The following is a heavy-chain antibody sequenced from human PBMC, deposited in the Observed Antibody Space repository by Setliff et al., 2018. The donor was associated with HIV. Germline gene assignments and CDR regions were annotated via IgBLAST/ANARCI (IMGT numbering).Heavy chain of an antibody. J-gene: IGHJ4*02. CDR2: VYHIGST. CDR1: GYSMSSGYY. V-gene: IGHV4-38-2*01. D-gene: IGHD2-2*01. Sequence: SETLSLTCGVSGYSMSSGYYWGWIRQPPGKGLEWIGNVYHIGSTYYNPSLKSRVTISVDTSKNQFSLKLSSVIAADTAVYYCARHAAGPDGPFDYWGQGTLVTVS. CDR3: ARHAAGPDGPFDY.